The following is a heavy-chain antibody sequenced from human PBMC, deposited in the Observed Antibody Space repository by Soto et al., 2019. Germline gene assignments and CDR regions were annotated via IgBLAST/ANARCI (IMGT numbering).Heavy chain of an antibody. CDR3: AKGNEGLVATILHY. J-gene: IGHJ4*02. CDR2: ISWNSGSI. D-gene: IGHD5-12*01. V-gene: IGHV3-9*01. Sequence: GGSLRLSCAASGFTFDDYAMHWVRQAPGKGLEWVSGISWNSGSIGYADSVKGRFTISRDNAKNSLYLQMNSLRAEDTALYYCAKGNEGLVATILHYWGPGTLVTVSS. CDR1: GFTFDDYA.